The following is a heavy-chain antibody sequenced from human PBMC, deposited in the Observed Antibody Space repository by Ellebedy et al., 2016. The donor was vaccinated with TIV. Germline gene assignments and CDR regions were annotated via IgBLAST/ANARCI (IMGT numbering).Heavy chain of an antibody. Sequence: GESLKISCEASGFSFSTYTMNWVRQPPGKGLEWVSSIDPSGTSVFQPDSLRGRFTISSDNAQNSLYLQMSSLRVDDTAVYYCATEFYYRSSYWGQGIQVTVSS. J-gene: IGHJ4*02. CDR2: IDPSGTSV. D-gene: IGHD6-13*01. CDR1: GFSFSTYT. CDR3: ATEFYYRSSY. V-gene: IGHV3-21*01.